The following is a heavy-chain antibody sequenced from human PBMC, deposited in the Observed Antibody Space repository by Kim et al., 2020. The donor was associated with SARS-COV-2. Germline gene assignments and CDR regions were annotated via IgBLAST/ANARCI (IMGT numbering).Heavy chain of an antibody. J-gene: IGHJ6*02. CDR2: GTA. V-gene: IGHV1-69*01. CDR3: ARNMIGEDV. D-gene: IGHD3-22*01. Sequence: GTANYAQRCQGRVTITADESTSTAYMELSSLISEDTAVYYCARNMIGEDVWGQGTTVTVSS.